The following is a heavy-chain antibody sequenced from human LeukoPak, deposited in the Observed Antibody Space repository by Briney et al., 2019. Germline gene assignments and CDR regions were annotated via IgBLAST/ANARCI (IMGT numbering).Heavy chain of an antibody. Sequence: PGGSPRLSCAASGFTFSSYSMNWVRQAPGKGLEWVSYISSGGSTIYYADSVKGRFTISRDNAKNSLYLQMNSLRAEDTAVYYCARDSVVDYWGQGTLVTVSS. CDR2: ISSGGSTI. D-gene: IGHD2-15*01. CDR3: ARDSVVDY. J-gene: IGHJ4*02. CDR1: GFTFSSYS. V-gene: IGHV3-48*01.